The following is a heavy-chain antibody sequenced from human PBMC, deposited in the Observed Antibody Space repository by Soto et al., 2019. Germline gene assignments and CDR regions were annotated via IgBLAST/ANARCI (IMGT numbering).Heavy chain of an antibody. Sequence: ASVKGTCKASGYTLTSYGIHWVRQAPGQRLEWMGWINAANGDTKYSPKFQGRVTITRDTSASTAYMELSSLRSEDTAVYYCVRRHVSATGIDWFDPWGQGTLVTVSS. J-gene: IGHJ5*02. D-gene: IGHD6-13*01. V-gene: IGHV1-3*01. CDR1: GYTLTSYG. CDR3: VRRHVSATGIDWFDP. CDR2: INAANGDT.